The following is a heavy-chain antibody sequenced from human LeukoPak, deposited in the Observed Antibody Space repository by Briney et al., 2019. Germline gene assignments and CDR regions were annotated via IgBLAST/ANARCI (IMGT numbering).Heavy chain of an antibody. V-gene: IGHV4-34*01. CDR3: ARATKGNYGGNSGERYFDY. CDR2: INHSGST. Sequence: SETLSLTRAVYGGSFSGYYWSWIRQPPGKGLEWIGEINHSGSTNYNPSLKSRVTISVDTSKNQFSLKLSSVTAADTAVYYCARATKGNYGGNSGERYFDYWGQGTLVTVSS. J-gene: IGHJ4*02. CDR1: GGSFSGYY. D-gene: IGHD4-23*01.